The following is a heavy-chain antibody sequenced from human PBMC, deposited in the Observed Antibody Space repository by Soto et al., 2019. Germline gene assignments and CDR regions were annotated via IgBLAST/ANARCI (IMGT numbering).Heavy chain of an antibody. Sequence: GGSLRLSCAASGFTFSSYGMHWVRQAPGKGLEWVAVISYDGSNKYYADSVKGRFTISRDNSKNTLYLQMNSLRAEDTAVYYCAKAGPQPKYYYYYYGMDVWGQGTTVTVSS. V-gene: IGHV3-30*18. CDR2: ISYDGSNK. J-gene: IGHJ6*02. CDR1: GFTFSSYG. CDR3: AKAGPQPKYYYYYYGMDV.